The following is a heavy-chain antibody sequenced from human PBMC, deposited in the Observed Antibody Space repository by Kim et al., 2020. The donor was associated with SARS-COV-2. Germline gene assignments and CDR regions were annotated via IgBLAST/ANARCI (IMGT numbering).Heavy chain of an antibody. V-gene: IGHV4-39*01. CDR2: IFYTGVT. CDR3: SRHGELYPGAFDV. D-gene: IGHD1-7*01. Sequence: SETLSLTCSVSGDSITSGTFYWGWIRQPTGKGLEWIGSIFYTGVTHYNPSLRSRVTISVDTSRDQFSLKLSSVTAADTAVSYCSRHGELYPGAFDVWGLGTILPFSS. CDR1: GDSITSGTFY. J-gene: IGHJ3*01.